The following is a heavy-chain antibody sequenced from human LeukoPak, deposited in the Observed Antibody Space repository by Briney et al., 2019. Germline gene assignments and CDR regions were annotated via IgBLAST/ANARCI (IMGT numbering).Heavy chain of an antibody. CDR2: INQEGTEK. CDR1: GFTFSSSW. V-gene: IGHV3-7*01. CDR3: ARAWSRVDAFDI. J-gene: IGHJ3*02. D-gene: IGHD2-8*02. Sequence: GGSLRLSCAASGFTFSSSWMSWVRQAPGKGLEWVANINQEGTEKYFVGSMKGRFTISRDNAKNSLSLQMNSLRAEDTAVYYCARAWSRVDAFDIWGQGTVVTVFS.